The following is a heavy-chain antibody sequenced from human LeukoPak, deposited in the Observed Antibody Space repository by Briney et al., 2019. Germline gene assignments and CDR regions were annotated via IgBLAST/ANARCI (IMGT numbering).Heavy chain of an antibody. V-gene: IGHV4-61*09. CDR1: GDSISSGNYY. Sequence: TSQTLSLTCTVSGDSISSGNYYLTWIRQPAGKGLEWIGHIYSTRSTTYNPSLKSRVTISVDTSMNQFSLNLGSVTAADTAVYYCARGNHCGDTNCYNYYYMDVWGTGTTVTVAS. CDR3: ARGNHCGDTNCYNYYYMDV. J-gene: IGHJ6*03. CDR2: IYSTRST. D-gene: IGHD2-2*02.